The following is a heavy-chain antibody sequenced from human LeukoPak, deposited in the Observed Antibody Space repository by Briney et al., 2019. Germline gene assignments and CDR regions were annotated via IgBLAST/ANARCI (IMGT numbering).Heavy chain of an antibody. D-gene: IGHD6-13*01. CDR1: GFTFSSYG. Sequence: GGSLRLSCAASGFTFSSYGMHWVRQAPGKGLEWVAFIRYDGSNKYYVDSVRGRFTISRDNSKNTLYLQMNSLRAEDTAVYYCAKDLDSSPTPDFDYWGQGTLVTVSS. V-gene: IGHV3-30*02. CDR2: IRYDGSNK. J-gene: IGHJ4*02. CDR3: AKDLDSSPTPDFDY.